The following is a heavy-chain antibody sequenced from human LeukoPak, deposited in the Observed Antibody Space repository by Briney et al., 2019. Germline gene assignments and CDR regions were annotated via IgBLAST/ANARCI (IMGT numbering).Heavy chain of an antibody. CDR1: GGSISSGSYY. CDR2: IYTSGST. D-gene: IGHD3-10*01. V-gene: IGHV4-61*02. J-gene: IGHJ4*02. Sequence: PSETLSLTCTVSGGSISSGSYYWSWIRQPAGKGLEWIGRIYTSGSTNYNPSLKSRVTISVDTSKNQFSLKLSSVTAADTAVYYCARGRLWSGNFDYWGQGTLVTVSS. CDR3: ARGRLWSGNFDY.